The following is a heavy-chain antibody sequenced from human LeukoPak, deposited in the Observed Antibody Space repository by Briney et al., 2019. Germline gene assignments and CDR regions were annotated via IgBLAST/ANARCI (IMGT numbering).Heavy chain of an antibody. J-gene: IGHJ6*03. CDR1: GGSISGHY. V-gene: IGHV4-59*08. D-gene: IGHD4-17*01. Sequence: SETLSLTCTVSGGSISGHYWSWIRQPPGKGLEWIGYIHYTGRTDYSPSLKSRVTISVDTSKNQFSLKLSSVTAADTAVYYCAKLAGDYVLYYYMDVWGKGTTVTVSS. CDR3: AKLAGDYVLYYYMDV. CDR2: IHYTGRT.